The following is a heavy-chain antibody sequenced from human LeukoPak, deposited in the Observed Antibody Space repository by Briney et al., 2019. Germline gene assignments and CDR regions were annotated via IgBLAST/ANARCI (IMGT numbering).Heavy chain of an antibody. Sequence: GGSLRPSCAASGFTFSSYSMNWVRRAPGRGREGVSSISSSSSYIYYADSVKGRFTISRDNAKNSLYLQMNSLRAEDTAVYYCARGAAAGRNWFDPWGQGTLVTVSS. J-gene: IGHJ5*02. CDR1: GFTFSSYS. CDR2: ISSSSSYI. CDR3: ARGAAAGRNWFDP. D-gene: IGHD6-13*01. V-gene: IGHV3-21*01.